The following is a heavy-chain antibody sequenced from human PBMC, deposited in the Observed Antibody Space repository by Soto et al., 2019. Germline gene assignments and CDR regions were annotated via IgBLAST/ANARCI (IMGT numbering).Heavy chain of an antibody. J-gene: IGHJ6*03. CDR3: ARVGYPLVRLYYYYYYMDV. CDR2: IWYDGSNK. V-gene: IGHV3-33*01. Sequence: QVQLVESGGGVVQPGRSLRLSCAASGFTFSSYGMHWVRQAPGKGLAWVAVIWYDGSNKYYADSVKGRFTISRDNSKNTLYLQMNSLRAEDTAVYYCARVGYPLVRLYYYYYYMDVWGKGTTVTVSS. CDR1: GFTFSSYG. D-gene: IGHD5-12*01.